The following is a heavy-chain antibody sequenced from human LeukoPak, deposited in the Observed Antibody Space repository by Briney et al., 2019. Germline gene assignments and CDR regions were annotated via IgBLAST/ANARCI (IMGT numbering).Heavy chain of an antibody. CDR1: GFTFSSDW. V-gene: IGHV3-74*01. D-gene: IGHD3-9*01. J-gene: IGHJ4*02. Sequence: GGSLRLSCAASGFTFSSDWMHWVRQAPGKGLVWVSRINRDGRSTTYADSVKGRFTISRDNAKNTLYLQMNSLRAEDTAVYYCARHPYDILTGPSFDYWGQGTLATDSS. CDR2: INRDGRST. CDR3: ARHPYDILTGPSFDY.